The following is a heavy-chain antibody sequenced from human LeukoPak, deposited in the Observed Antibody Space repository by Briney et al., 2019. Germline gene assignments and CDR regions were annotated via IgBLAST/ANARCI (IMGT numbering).Heavy chain of an antibody. V-gene: IGHV1-69*04. Sequence: SVKVSCKASGGTFSSYAISWVRQAPGQGLEWMGRIIPILGIANYAQKFQGRVTITADKSTSTAYMELSSLRSEDTAVYYCARDFYYDSSGYGSDYWGQGTLVTVSS. CDR3: ARDFYYDSSGYGSDY. CDR2: IIPILGIA. J-gene: IGHJ4*02. CDR1: GGTFSSYA. D-gene: IGHD3-22*01.